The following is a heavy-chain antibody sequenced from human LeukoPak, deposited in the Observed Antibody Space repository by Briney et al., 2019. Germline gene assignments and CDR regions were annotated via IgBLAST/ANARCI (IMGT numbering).Heavy chain of an antibody. CDR2: IYYSGST. J-gene: IGHJ3*02. V-gene: IGHV4-59*08. Sequence: SETLSLTCTVSGGSISSYYWSWIRQLPGKGLEWIGYIYYSGSTNYNPSLKSRVTISVDTSKNQFSLKLSSVTAADTAVYYCAGTTAWGAFDIWGQGTMVTVSS. D-gene: IGHD4-17*01. CDR3: AGTTAWGAFDI. CDR1: GGSISSYY.